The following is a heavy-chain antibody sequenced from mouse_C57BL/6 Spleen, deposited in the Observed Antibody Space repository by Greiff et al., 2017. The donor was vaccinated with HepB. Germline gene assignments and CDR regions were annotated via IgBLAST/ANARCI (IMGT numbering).Heavy chain of an antibody. CDR1: GYTFTSYG. CDR2: IYPRSGNT. D-gene: IGHD1-1*01. V-gene: IGHV1-81*01. CDR3: ATAGSTVEATDWDFDF. J-gene: IGHJ1*03. Sequence: QVQLQQSGAELAKPGASVKLSCKASGYTFTSYGICWVKQRTGQGLEWIGEIYPRSGNTYYNEKFKGEATLTADKSSSTAYMELRRLTSEDSAVYFCATAGSTVEATDWDFDFWGTGTTVTVSS.